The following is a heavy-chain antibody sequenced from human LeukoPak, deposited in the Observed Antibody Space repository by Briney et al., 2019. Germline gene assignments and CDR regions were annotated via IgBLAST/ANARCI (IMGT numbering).Heavy chain of an antibody. D-gene: IGHD6-13*01. J-gene: IGHJ6*03. Sequence: GASVKVSCKASGYTFTSCDINWVRQATGQGLEWMGWMNPNSGNTGYAQKFQGRVTMTRNTSISTAYMELSSRTSEDTAVYYCARVGWQQLSTYMDVWGKGTTVTVSS. CDR3: ARVGWQQLSTYMDV. CDR1: GYTFTSCD. CDR2: MNPNSGNT. V-gene: IGHV1-8*01.